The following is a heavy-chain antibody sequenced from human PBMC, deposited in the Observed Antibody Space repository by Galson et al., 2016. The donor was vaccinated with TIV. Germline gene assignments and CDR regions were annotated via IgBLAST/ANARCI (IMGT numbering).Heavy chain of an antibody. CDR3: AKTQVDIVVAPAATPGYYFDY. CDR1: GFTFNTNA. CDR2: SSGSGDTI. Sequence: SLRLSCAASGFTFNTNAMSWIRQAPGKGLEWVSTSSGSGDTIYYAASVKGRFTISRDNSKGTLYLQMSSLRVDDTAIYYCAKTQVDIVVAPAATPGYYFDYWGQGTLVTVSS. D-gene: IGHD2-2*02. V-gene: IGHV3-23*01. J-gene: IGHJ4*02.